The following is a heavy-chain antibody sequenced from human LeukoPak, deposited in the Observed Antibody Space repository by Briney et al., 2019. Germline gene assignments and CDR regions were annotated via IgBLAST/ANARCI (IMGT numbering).Heavy chain of an antibody. D-gene: IGHD6-6*01. J-gene: IGHJ4*02. CDR2: ISGSGGST. V-gene: IGHV3-23*01. CDR3: AKDKEYSSSGLDY. Sequence: GGSLRLSCAASGFTFSSYEMNWVRQAPGKGLEWVSAISGSGGSTYYADSVKGRFTISRDNSKNTLYLQMNSLRAEDTAVYYCAKDKEYSSSGLDYWGQGTLVTVSS. CDR1: GFTFSSYE.